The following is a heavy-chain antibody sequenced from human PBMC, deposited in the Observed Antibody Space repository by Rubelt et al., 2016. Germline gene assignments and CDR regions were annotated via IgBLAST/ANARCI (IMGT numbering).Heavy chain of an antibody. Sequence: QVQLVQSGAEVKKPGASVKVSCKASGYTFTSYAMHWLRQAPGQRLEWMGWINAGNGNTTYSQKCQGRVTMTRDTSASTAYMELSSLRSEDTAVYYCARDIYSGSYYGYWGQGTLVTVSS. CDR3: ARDIYSGSYYGY. CDR1: GYTFTSYA. V-gene: IGHV1-3*01. D-gene: IGHD1-26*01. CDR2: INAGNGNT. J-gene: IGHJ4*02.